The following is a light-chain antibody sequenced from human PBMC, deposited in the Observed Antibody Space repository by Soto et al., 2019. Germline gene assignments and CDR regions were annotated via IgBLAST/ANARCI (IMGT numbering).Light chain of an antibody. CDR1: QRISNS. CDR3: EQSYSSPQMYT. V-gene: IGKV1-39*01. CDR2: AAS. J-gene: IGKJ2*01. Sequence: DIQMTQSPSSLSASVGDRITITCRASQRISNSLNWYQQKPGKAPVLLIYAASNLKSGVPSRFSGSGSGTDFTLTISSLQPENFATYYCEQSYSSPQMYTFGQGTKLVIK.